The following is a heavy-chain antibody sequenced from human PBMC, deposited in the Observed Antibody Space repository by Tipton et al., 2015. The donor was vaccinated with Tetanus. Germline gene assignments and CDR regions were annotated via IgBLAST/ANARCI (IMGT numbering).Heavy chain of an antibody. D-gene: IGHD3-16*01. CDR1: GGSISTYH. V-gene: IGHV4-59*12. J-gene: IGHJ5*02. Sequence: LRLSCTVSGGSISTYHWNWIRQSPGKGLEWIGSIFYRGNTNYNPSLKSRVTLSVDTSKNQFSLKLNSVTAADTAVYYCTRVLSGYDYVSWFDPWGQGTLVTVSS. CDR2: IFYRGNT. CDR3: TRVLSGYDYVSWFDP.